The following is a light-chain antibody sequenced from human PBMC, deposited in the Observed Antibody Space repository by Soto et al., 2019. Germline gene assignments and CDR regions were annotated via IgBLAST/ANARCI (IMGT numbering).Light chain of an antibody. V-gene: IGLV2-23*01. CDR1: SSDVGSYNF. J-gene: IGLJ1*01. CDR3: CSYAASATLYV. CDR2: EGS. Sequence: QSALTQPASVSGSPGQSITLSCTGTSSDVGSYNFVSWYQQHPGKAPKLMIYEGSKRPSGVSSRFSGSKSGNTASLTISGLQAEDRADYHCCSYAASATLYVFGTGTKVTVL.